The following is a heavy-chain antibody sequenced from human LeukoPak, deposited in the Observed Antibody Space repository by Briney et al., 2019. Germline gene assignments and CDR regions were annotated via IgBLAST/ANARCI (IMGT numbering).Heavy chain of an antibody. V-gene: IGHV4-39*01. Sequence: SETLSLTCTVSGGSISSSSYYWGWIRQPPGKGLEWIGSIYYSGSTYYNPSLKSRVTIPVDTSKNQFSLKLSSVTAADTAVYYCARPGMMDTAMGNFDYWGQGTLVTVSS. CDR1: GGSISSSSYY. J-gene: IGHJ4*02. CDR3: ARPGMMDTAMGNFDY. CDR2: IYYSGST. D-gene: IGHD5-18*01.